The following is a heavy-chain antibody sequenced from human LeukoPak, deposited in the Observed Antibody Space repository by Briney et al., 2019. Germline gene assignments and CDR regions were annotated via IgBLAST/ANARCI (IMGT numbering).Heavy chain of an antibody. V-gene: IGHV4-61*02. D-gene: IGHD3-3*01. CDR1: GGSISSGSYY. CDR3: ARERTYYDFWSGYYTASLAGDAFDI. Sequence: TSETLSLTCTVSGGSISSGSYYWSWIRQPAGKGLEWIGRIYTSGSTNYNPSLKSRVTISVDTSKNQFSLKLSSVTAADTAVYYCARERTYYDFWSGYYTASLAGDAFDIWGQGTMVTVSS. CDR2: IYTSGST. J-gene: IGHJ3*02.